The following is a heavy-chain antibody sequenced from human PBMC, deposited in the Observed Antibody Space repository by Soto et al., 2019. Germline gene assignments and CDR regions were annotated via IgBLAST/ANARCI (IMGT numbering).Heavy chain of an antibody. Sequence: EVQLVESGGGLVQPGGSLRLSCAASGFTFSSYSMNWVRQAPGKGLEWVSCIGTSSSTIYYADPVKGRFTISRDNAKNSLYLQMNSLRDEDTAVYYCARVSRWDDTNFDWGQGTLVTVSS. D-gene: IGHD1-26*01. CDR1: GFTFSSYS. CDR2: IGTSSSTI. CDR3: ARVSRWDDTNFD. J-gene: IGHJ4*02. V-gene: IGHV3-48*02.